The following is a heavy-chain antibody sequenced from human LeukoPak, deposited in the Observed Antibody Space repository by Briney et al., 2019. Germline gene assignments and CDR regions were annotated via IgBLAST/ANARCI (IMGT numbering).Heavy chain of an antibody. CDR3: ARDLEAGAARD. CDR2: IYYSGST. D-gene: IGHD6-6*01. J-gene: IGHJ4*02. CDR1: GGSIGSGGYY. V-gene: IGHV4-31*03. Sequence: SETLSLTCTVSGGSIGSGGYYWSWIRQHPGKGLEWIGYIYYSGSTYYNPSLKSRVTISVDTSKNQFSPKLSSVTAADTAVYYCARDLEAGAARDWGQGTLVTVSP.